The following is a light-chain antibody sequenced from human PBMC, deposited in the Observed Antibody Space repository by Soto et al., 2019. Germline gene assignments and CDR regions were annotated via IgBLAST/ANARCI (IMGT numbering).Light chain of an antibody. CDR2: GAS. Sequence: EIVLTQSPGTLSVSPGERVTLSCRASQSVDIDLAWYQQKPGQAPRLLIYGASTRATDMPGRFRGSGAGAEFTLTISSLQSEDSADYYCQQYRGWPRTFGQGTKVEIK. J-gene: IGKJ1*01. CDR3: QQYRGWPRT. V-gene: IGKV3D-15*01. CDR1: QSVDID.